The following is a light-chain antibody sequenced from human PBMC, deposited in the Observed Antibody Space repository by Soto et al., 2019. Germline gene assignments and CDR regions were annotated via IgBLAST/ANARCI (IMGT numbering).Light chain of an antibody. J-gene: IGKJ4*01. CDR3: QQVKSYPRT. V-gene: IGKV1-9*01. CDR1: PAITNN. CDR2: EES. Sequence: DIHLTQSPSSLSASVGVRVTITCRARPAITNNLAWYQQKPGNPPKLLIYEESTLHSGVPSRFSGRKVGTQFILTIDSLQPEDFATYYCQQVKSYPRTFGGGTKVEIK.